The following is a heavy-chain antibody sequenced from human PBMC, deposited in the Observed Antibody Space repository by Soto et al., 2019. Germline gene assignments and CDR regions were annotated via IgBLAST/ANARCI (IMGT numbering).Heavy chain of an antibody. CDR1: GYSFTDFG. Sequence: QAQLVQSGSEVKKPGASVKVSCKASGYSFTDFGVNWVRQAPGQGLEWMGWISAYNGNRAYAQSFQGRLTVTTDTTRDTPYLELTNLRSDDTAIYYCAIGHDILTWWKFEFWGQGTLVTVSS. CDR3: AIGHDILTWWKFEF. V-gene: IGHV1-18*01. D-gene: IGHD3-9*01. J-gene: IGHJ4*02. CDR2: ISAYNGNR.